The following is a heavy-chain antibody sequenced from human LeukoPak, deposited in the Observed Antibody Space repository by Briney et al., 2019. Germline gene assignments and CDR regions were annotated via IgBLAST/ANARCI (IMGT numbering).Heavy chain of an antibody. Sequence: GGSLRLSCAASGFTFSDSYMTWIRQAPGKGLEWVSYISNSGSSIYYADSVKGRFTISRDNAKNSLYLQMNSLRAEDTAVYYCARAAELATVTTSWNYWGQGTLVTVSS. V-gene: IGHV3-11*04. J-gene: IGHJ4*02. CDR1: GFTFSDSY. CDR2: ISNSGSSI. D-gene: IGHD4-11*01. CDR3: ARAAELATVTTSWNY.